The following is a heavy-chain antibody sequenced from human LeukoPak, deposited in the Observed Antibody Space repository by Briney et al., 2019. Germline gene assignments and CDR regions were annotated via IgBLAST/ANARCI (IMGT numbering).Heavy chain of an antibody. CDR1: GYTFTSYD. Sequence: SVKVSCKASGYTFTSYDINWVRQATGQGLEWMGRIIPILGIANYAQKFQGRVTITADKSTSTAYMELSSLRSEDTAVYYCARDQSWAYYDSSGYYSYFDYWGQGTLVTVSS. V-gene: IGHV1-69*04. CDR3: ARDQSWAYYDSSGYYSYFDY. CDR2: IIPILGIA. J-gene: IGHJ4*02. D-gene: IGHD3-22*01.